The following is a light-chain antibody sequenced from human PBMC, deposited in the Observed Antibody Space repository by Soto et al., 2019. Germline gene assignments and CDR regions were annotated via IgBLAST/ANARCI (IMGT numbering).Light chain of an antibody. CDR1: QSVKNY. CDR3: QQRSNWPPVT. CDR2: DAS. Sequence: EIVLTQSPATLSLSPGERATLSCRASQSVKNYLAWYQQKPGQAPRLLIYDASNLATGIPARFSGSGSGTDFTLTISSLEPEDSAVYYCQQRSNWPPVTFGGGTKVEIK. J-gene: IGKJ4*01. V-gene: IGKV3-11*01.